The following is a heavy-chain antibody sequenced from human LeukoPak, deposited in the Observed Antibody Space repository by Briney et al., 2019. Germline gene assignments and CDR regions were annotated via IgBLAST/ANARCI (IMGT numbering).Heavy chain of an antibody. CDR1: GGTISSSSYY. CDR2: IYYSGST. CDR3: ARHPHTYYYGSVNWFDP. Sequence: SETLSLTCTVSGGTISSSSYYWGCIRQPPGKGLEWIGSIYYSGSTYYNPSLKSRVTISVDTSKNQFSLNLSSVSAADTAVYYCARHPHTYYYGSVNWFDPWGQGTLVTVSS. J-gene: IGHJ5*02. D-gene: IGHD3-10*01. V-gene: IGHV4-39*01.